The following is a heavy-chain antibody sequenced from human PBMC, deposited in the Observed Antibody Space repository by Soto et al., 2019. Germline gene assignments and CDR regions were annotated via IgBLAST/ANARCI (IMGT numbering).Heavy chain of an antibody. CDR2: IYYSGTT. Sequence: SETLSLTSIVSGGSIISYYWIWSRQPPGKGLEWIGYIYYSGTTSYNPSLKSRVTMSVDTSKNQFSLNLSSVTAADTAVYYCARARQRDTGRGMDVWGQGTTVTVSS. CDR1: GGSIISYY. D-gene: IGHD5-18*01. V-gene: IGHV4-59*01. CDR3: ARARQRDTGRGMDV. J-gene: IGHJ6*02.